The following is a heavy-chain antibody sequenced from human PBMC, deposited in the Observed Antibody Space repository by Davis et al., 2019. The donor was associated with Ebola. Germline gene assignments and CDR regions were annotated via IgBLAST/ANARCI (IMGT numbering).Heavy chain of an antibody. CDR3: ARGGIVGAVDY. J-gene: IGHJ4*02. CDR1: GGSISSSNW. V-gene: IGHV4-4*02. Sequence: PSETLSLTCAVSGGSISSSNWWSWVRQPPGKGLEWIGYIYYSGSTNYNPSLKSRVTISVDTSKNQFSLKLSSVTAADTAVYYCARGGIVGAVDYWGQGTLVTVSS. D-gene: IGHD1-26*01. CDR2: IYYSGST.